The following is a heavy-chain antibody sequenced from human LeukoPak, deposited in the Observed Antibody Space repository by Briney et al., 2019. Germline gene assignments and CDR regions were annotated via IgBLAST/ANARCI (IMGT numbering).Heavy chain of an antibody. CDR2: ISNSVSTI. V-gene: IGHV3-48*03. CDR1: GFTFSSYE. CDR3: ARVMEYYYYYMDV. D-gene: IGHD3-10*01. J-gene: IGHJ6*03. Sequence: PGGSLRLSCAASGFTFSSYEMNWVRQAPGKGLEWVSYISNSVSTIYYADSVKGRFTISRDNAKNSLYLQMNSLRAEDTAVYYCARVMEYYYYYMDVWGKGTTVTVSS.